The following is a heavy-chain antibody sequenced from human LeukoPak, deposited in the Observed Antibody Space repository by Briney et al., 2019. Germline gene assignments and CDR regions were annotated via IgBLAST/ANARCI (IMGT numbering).Heavy chain of an antibody. V-gene: IGHV3-48*03. CDR2: TSSSGSTI. CDR1: TFTFSSYD. J-gene: IGHJ3*02. CDR3: ARGYCRGGSCYPMFAFDI. Sequence: GSLTLSCAAYTFTFSSYDTNWVRPAPGKGREWGASTSSSGSTIVYADSANGRFTVSRDNAKNSLYLQMNSLRAEDTARYYCARGYCRGGSCYPMFAFDIWGQGTMGTVSS. D-gene: IGHD2-15*01.